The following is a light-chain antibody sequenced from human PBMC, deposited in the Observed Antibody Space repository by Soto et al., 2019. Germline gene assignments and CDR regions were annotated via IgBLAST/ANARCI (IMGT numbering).Light chain of an antibody. Sequence: QSVLTQPASVSGSPGQSITISCTGTSSDVGGYNYVSWYQQHPGKAPKLMIYDVSNRPSGVSNRFSGSKSGNTASLTISGLQAEDEADYYCSSYTSCSTLSVFGTGTKVPVL. CDR3: SSYTSCSTLSV. J-gene: IGLJ1*01. V-gene: IGLV2-14*01. CDR1: SSDVGGYNY. CDR2: DVS.